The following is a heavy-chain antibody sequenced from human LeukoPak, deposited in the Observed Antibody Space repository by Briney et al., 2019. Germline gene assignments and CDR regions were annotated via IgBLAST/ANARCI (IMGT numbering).Heavy chain of an antibody. V-gene: IGHV1-69*05. Sequence: SVKVSCKASGGTFSSYAISWVRQAPGQGLQWMGGIIPIFGTANYAQKFQGRVTITTDESTSTAYMELSSLRSEDTAVYYCAREGSSSEYYYYMDVWGKGTTVTVSS. CDR1: GGTFSSYA. CDR2: IIPIFGTA. D-gene: IGHD6-13*01. CDR3: AREGSSSEYYYYMDV. J-gene: IGHJ6*03.